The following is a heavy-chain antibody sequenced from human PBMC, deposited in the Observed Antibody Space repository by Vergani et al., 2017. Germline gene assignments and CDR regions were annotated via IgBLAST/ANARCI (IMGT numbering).Heavy chain of an antibody. V-gene: IGHV4-38-2*02. CDR3: ARSLEEATISGDAFDS. J-gene: IGHJ3*02. Sequence: QVQLQESGPGLVKPSETLSLTCTVSGYSISSGYYWGSIRQPPGKVLEWIGSIYHSWSTYYNPSLKSRVTISVDTSKNQFSLTLSSVTAADTAVYYCARSLEEATISGDAFDSWGQGTMVTVS. D-gene: IGHD5-12*01. CDR1: GYSISSGYY. CDR2: IYHSWST.